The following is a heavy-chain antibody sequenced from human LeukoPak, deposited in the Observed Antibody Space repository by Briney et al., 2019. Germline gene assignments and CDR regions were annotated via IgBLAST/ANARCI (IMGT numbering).Heavy chain of an antibody. D-gene: IGHD3-10*01. CDR3: ARGKLPSISMIRGVRHTSWFDP. V-gene: IGHV4-59*01. Sequence: SETLSLTCTVSGASISNNHWSWIRQSPGKGLEWSGYIYYSGSTNYNPSLNSRVTISIDTSKSQFSLKLSSVTAADTAIYYCARGKLPSISMIRGVRHTSWFDPWGQGTLVTVSS. CDR1: GASISNNH. J-gene: IGHJ5*02. CDR2: IYYSGST.